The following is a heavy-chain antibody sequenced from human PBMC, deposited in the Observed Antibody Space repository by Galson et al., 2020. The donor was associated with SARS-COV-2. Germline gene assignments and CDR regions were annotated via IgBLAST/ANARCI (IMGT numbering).Heavy chain of an antibody. D-gene: IGHD3-10*01. Sequence: ETSETLSPTCTVPGGSISSSSYYWGCIRQPPGKGLEWIGSIYYSGSTNYNPSRKSRATISVDTPKNQFSLKLSSVTAADTAVYYCARIWFGTYSFDDWGQGTLVSVSS. CDR2: IYYSGST. J-gene: IGHJ4*02. CDR3: ARIWFGTYSFDD. CDR1: GGSISSSSYY. V-gene: IGHV4-39*01.